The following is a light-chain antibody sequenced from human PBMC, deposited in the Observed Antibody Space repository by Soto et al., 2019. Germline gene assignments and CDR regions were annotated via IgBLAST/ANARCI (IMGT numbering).Light chain of an antibody. CDR2: ASF. J-gene: IGKJ2*01. Sequence: DIQMTQSPSSLSVSVGDRVTITCRASRSISSYLNWYQQKPGKAPKLLIYASFSLQSGVPSRFSGSGSGTDFTLTIRSLEPEDFATYYCHQSYRTPYTFGQGTKLEIK. V-gene: IGKV1-39*01. CDR1: RSISSY. CDR3: HQSYRTPYT.